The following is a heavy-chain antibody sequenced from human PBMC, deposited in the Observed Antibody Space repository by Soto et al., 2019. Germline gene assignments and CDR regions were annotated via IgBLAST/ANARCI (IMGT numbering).Heavy chain of an antibody. J-gene: IGHJ4*02. CDR1: GGSFSGYY. CDR3: ARVLDWNYDY. Sequence: PSETLSLTCAVYGGSFSGYYWSWIRQPPGKGMEWIGEINHSGSTNYNPSLKSRVTITVDTSKNQFSLKLSFVTSADTAVYYCARVLDWNYDYWGQGTLVTVSS. V-gene: IGHV4-34*01. D-gene: IGHD1-7*01. CDR2: INHSGST.